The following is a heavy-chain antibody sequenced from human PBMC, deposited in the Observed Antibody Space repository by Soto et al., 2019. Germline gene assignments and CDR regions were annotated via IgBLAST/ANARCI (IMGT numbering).Heavy chain of an antibody. CDR1: GGSISSGDSW. V-gene: IGHV4-30-4*08. J-gene: IGHJ6*02. Sequence: LSLTCTVSGGSISSGDSWWSWIRQSPGKGLEWIGYIYHSGSTYYNPSLESRVTISVDTSKNQFSLKLNSVTAADTAVYYCAREGAASHSYYYGTDVWGQGTTVTVSS. CDR2: IYHSGST. CDR3: AREGAASHSYYYGTDV. D-gene: IGHD3-16*01.